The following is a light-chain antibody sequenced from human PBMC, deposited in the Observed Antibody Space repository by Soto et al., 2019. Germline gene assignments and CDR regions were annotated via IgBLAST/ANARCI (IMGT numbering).Light chain of an antibody. V-gene: IGKV3-20*01. Sequence: EIVVTQSPGTLSLSPGERATLSCRASQSVSSNFLAWYQQKPGQAPRLLIYGASNRATGFPDRFSGSGSGTDFTLTITRLEPEDFAVYFCQQYGSSPRTFGQGTKVEIK. CDR3: QQYGSSPRT. CDR2: GAS. J-gene: IGKJ1*01. CDR1: QSVSSNF.